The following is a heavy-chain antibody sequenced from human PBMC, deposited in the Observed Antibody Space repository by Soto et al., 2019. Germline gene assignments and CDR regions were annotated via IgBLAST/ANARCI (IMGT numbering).Heavy chain of an antibody. J-gene: IGHJ4*02. Sequence: QVHLVQSGAEVKKPGASVNISCNASGYAFTSYYMHWVRQAPGQGLEWMGIINPSGGSTNYAQKFQGRVTMTRDTTRSTADMELSRLIFDDTAEDYCARSVEMTTSPDYWGQGALVSVSS. D-gene: IGHD4-4*01. CDR1: GYAFTSYY. CDR2: INPSGGST. CDR3: ARSVEMTTSPDY. V-gene: IGHV1-46*01.